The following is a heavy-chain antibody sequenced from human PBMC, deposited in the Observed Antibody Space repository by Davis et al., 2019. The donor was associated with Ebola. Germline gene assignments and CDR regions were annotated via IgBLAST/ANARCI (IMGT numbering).Heavy chain of an antibody. J-gene: IGHJ5*02. V-gene: IGHV3-23*01. CDR2: ISGSGGST. Sequence: GESLKISCADSVITFSSYAMTWVRQAPGKGLEWVSAISGSGGSTYYADSVKGRFTISRDNSKNTLYLQMNSLRAEDTAVYYCAKCVVVVAANWFDPWGQGTLVTVSS. CDR1: VITFSSYA. CDR3: AKCVVVVAANWFDP. D-gene: IGHD2-15*01.